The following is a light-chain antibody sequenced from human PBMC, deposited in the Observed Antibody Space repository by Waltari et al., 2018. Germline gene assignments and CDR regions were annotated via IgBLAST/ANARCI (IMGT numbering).Light chain of an antibody. V-gene: IGLV2-14*01. Sequence: QSALTQPASVSGSPGQSIPISRTGTSSDVGGYNYVPWYQQHPGKAPKLMIYDVSKRPSGVSNRFSGSKSGNTASLTISGLQAEDEADYYCSSYTSSSTPWVFGTGTKVTVL. CDR3: SSYTSSSTPWV. CDR2: DVS. CDR1: SSDVGGYNY. J-gene: IGLJ1*01.